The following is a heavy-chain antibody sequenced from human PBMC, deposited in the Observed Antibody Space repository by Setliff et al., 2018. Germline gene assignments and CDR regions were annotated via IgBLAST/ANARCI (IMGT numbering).Heavy chain of an antibody. CDR1: GGSFSGYY. Sequence: SETLSLTCAVYGGSFSGYYWTWIRQPAGKGLEWIGHFHTGGSTNYSRSLRSRVSISVDTSKNQFSLKLSSVTAADTATYYCARAGPTVTFFRVLVISWWDPWGQGSLVTVSS. V-gene: IGHV4-59*10. J-gene: IGHJ5*02. CDR3: ARAGPTVTFFRVLVISWWDP. CDR2: FHTGGST. D-gene: IGHD3-3*01.